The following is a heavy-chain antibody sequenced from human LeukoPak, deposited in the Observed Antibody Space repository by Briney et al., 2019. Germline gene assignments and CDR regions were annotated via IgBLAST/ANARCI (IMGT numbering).Heavy chain of an antibody. D-gene: IGHD3-10*01. J-gene: IGHJ4*02. Sequence: GGSLRLSCAASGFTFSSYDMSWVRQAPGKGLEWVSAISGRGGNTYYADSVKGRFTISRGNFKNTLYLQMNSLRAEDTAIYYCARDRAYGGDYDYWGQGTLVTVSS. V-gene: IGHV3-23*01. CDR2: ISGRGGNT. CDR1: GFTFSSYD. CDR3: ARDRAYGGDYDY.